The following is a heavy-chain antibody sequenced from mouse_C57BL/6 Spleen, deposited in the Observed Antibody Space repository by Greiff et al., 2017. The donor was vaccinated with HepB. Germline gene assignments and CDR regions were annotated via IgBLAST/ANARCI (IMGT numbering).Heavy chain of an antibody. D-gene: IGHD4-1*01. Sequence: QVQLQQSGPELVKPGASVKISCKASGYAFSSSWMNWVKQRPGKGLEWIGRIYPGDGDTNYNGKFKSKATLTADKSSSTAYMQLSSLTSEDSAVYFWARGPPTGTLAYWGQGTLVTVSA. V-gene: IGHV1-82*01. CDR1: GYAFSSSW. J-gene: IGHJ3*01. CDR2: IYPGDGDT. CDR3: ARGPPTGTLAY.